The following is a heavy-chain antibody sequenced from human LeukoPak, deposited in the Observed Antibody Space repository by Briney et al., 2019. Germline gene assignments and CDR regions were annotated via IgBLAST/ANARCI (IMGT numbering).Heavy chain of an antibody. D-gene: IGHD3-10*01. V-gene: IGHV3-30*14. J-gene: IGHJ6*03. CDR3: ARSLRVRGVPDYMDV. Sequence: PGGSLRLSCAASGFTFSSHALHWVRQAPGKGLEWVAVISYDGSTKYYADTVKGRFTISRDNSKNTLYLQMNSLRADDTAVYYCARSLRVRGVPDYMDVWGKGTTVTISS. CDR1: GFTFSSHA. CDR2: ISYDGSTK.